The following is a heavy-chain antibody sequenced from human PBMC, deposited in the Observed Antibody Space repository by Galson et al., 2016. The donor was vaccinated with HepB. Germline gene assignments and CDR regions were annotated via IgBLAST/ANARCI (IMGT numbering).Heavy chain of an antibody. V-gene: IGHV3-74*01. CDR2: INSDGSST. Sequence: SLRLSCAASGFPFSRYWMHWVRQGPGKGLVWVSRINSDGSSTIYADSVRGRFTISRDNAKNTLYLQMNSLRAEDTAVYYCAKLLELYRLGLYDYYGMDVWGKGTTVTVSS. CDR3: AKLLELYRLGLYDYYGMDV. CDR1: GFPFSRYW. J-gene: IGHJ6*04. D-gene: IGHD2-8*02.